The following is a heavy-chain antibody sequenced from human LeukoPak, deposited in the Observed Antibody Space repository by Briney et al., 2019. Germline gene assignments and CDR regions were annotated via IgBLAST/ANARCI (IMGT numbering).Heavy chain of an antibody. CDR3: ARDATSGSYFNYYYYMDV. J-gene: IGHJ6*03. V-gene: IGHV1-18*01. CDR2: ISAYNGNT. D-gene: IGHD1-26*01. CDR1: GGTFSSYA. Sequence: GASVKVSCKASGGTFSSYAISWVRQAPGQGLEWMGWISAYNGNTNYAQKLQGRVTMTTDTSTSTAYMELRSLRSDDTAVYYCARDATSGSYFNYYYYMDVWGKGTTVTVSS.